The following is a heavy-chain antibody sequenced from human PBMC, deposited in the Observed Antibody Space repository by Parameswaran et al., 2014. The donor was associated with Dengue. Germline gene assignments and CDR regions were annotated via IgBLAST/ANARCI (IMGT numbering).Heavy chain of an antibody. V-gene: IGHV3-64*01. Sequence: WIRQPPGKGLEYVAAIGSNGGSTYYANFVEGRFTISRDNSKNTLYLQMGSLRAEDMAVYYCHARAEFGDSVPGKWFEPWGQGTLVTSPQ. D-gene: IGHD4-17*01. CDR3: ARAEFGDSVPGKWFEP. J-gene: IGHJ5*02. CDR2: IGSNGGST.